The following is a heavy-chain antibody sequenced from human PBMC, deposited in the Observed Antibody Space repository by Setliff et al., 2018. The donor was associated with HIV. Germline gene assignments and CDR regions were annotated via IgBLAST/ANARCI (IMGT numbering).Heavy chain of an antibody. Sequence: ASVTVSCQASGYTFTNNFIHGVRQAPGQGLEWMGWISPYDAARKISQKFRGRVSLTTDTSINTAYMELGGLHSDDTAVYYCARQLYNSLDFWGQGALVTVSS. CDR1: GYTFTNNF. J-gene: IGHJ4*02. CDR2: ISPYDAAR. V-gene: IGHV1-2*02. D-gene: IGHD1-1*01. CDR3: ARQLYNSLDF.